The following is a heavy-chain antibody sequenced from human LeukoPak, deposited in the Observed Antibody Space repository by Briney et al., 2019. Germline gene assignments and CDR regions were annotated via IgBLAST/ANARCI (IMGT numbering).Heavy chain of an antibody. CDR1: GFTFSSYA. CDR2: ISYDGSNK. J-gene: IGHJ4*02. CDR3: ARSSTGMRYFDWFAADY. Sequence: GRSLRLSCAASGFTFSSYAMHWVRQAPGKELEWVAVISYDGSNKYYADSVKGRFTISRDNSKNTLYLQMNSLRAEDTAVYYCARSSTGMRYFDWFAADYWGQGTLVTVSS. V-gene: IGHV3-30-3*01. D-gene: IGHD3-9*01.